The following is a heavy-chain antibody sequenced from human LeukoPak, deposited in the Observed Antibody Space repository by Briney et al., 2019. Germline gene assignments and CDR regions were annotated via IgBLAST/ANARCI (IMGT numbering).Heavy chain of an antibody. D-gene: IGHD6-6*01. CDR2: IKQDGSEK. CDR1: GFTFSSYW. CDR3: ARARRSSSSEFFDY. J-gene: IGHJ4*02. V-gene: IGHV3-7*01. Sequence: PGGSLRLSCAASGFTFSSYWMSWVRQAPGKGLEWVANIKQDGSEKYYVDSVKGRFTISRDNAKNSLYLQMNSLRAEDTAVYYCARARRSSSSEFFDYWGQGTLVTVSS.